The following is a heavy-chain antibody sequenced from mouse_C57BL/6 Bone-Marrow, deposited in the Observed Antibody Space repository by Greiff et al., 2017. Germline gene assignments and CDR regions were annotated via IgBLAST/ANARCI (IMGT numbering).Heavy chain of an antibody. D-gene: IGHD2-12*01. CDR3: AAGLRRGAWFAV. Sequence: VQLQQSGPELVKPGASVKISCKASGYSFTDYNMNWVKQSNGKSLEWIGVINPNYGTTSYNQKFKGKATLTVDQSSSTAYMQLYSLTSEYSAVYYCAAGLRRGAWFAVWGPGTLVTVSA. CDR1: GYSFTDYN. V-gene: IGHV1-39*01. CDR2: INPNYGTT. J-gene: IGHJ3*01.